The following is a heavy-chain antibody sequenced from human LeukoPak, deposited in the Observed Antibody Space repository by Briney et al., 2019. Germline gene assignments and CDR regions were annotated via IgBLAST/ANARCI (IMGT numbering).Heavy chain of an antibody. J-gene: IGHJ6*03. V-gene: IGHV1-69-2*01. D-gene: IGHD2-2*01. CDR1: GYTFTDYY. Sequence: ASVKISCKVSGYTFTDYYMHWVQQAPGKGLEWMGLVDPEDGETIYAEKFQGRVTITADTSTDTAYMELSSLRSEDTAVYYCATGGGRVQASTPWYYYMDVWGKGTTVTVSS. CDR3: ATGGGRVQASTPWYYYMDV. CDR2: VDPEDGET.